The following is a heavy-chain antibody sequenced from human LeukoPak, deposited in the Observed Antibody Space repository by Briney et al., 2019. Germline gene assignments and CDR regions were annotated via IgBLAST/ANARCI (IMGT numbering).Heavy chain of an antibody. Sequence: PGGSLRLSCATSGFTFSSYWMSWVRQAPGKGLEWVANIKQDGSEKYYVDSVKGRFTIPRDNAKDSLYLQMNSLRAEDTAVYYCARDGSGWYKLDYWGQGTLVTVSS. CDR3: ARDGSGWYKLDY. CDR2: IKQDGSEK. V-gene: IGHV3-7*03. CDR1: GFTFSSYW. J-gene: IGHJ4*02. D-gene: IGHD6-19*01.